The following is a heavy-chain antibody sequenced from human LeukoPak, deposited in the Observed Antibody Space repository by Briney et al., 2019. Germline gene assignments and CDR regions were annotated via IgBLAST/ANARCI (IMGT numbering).Heavy chain of an antibody. CDR2: ISGSGGST. J-gene: IGHJ4*02. D-gene: IGHD3-10*01. V-gene: IGHV3-23*01. CDR3: AKDRYFGSGSYYNDY. CDR1: GFTFSNFA. Sequence: GGSLRLSCAASGFTFSNFAMNWVRQAPGKGLEWVSTISGSGGSTYYADSVKGRFTISRDNSKNMLYLQMNSLRAEDTAVYYCAKDRYFGSGSYYNDYWGQGTLVTVSS.